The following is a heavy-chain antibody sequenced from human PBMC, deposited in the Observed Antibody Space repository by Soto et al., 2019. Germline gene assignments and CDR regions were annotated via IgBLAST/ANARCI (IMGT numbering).Heavy chain of an antibody. J-gene: IGHJ5*02. V-gene: IGHV1-3*01. CDR1: GYTFTSYA. CDR2: INAGNGNT. Sequence: ASVPVACKGSGYTFTSYAMHWVRQAPGQRLEWMGWINAGNGNTKYSQKFQGRVTITRDTSASTAYMELSSLRSEDTAVYYCATTVTTENNWFDPWGQGALVTVSS. CDR3: ATTVTTENNWFDP. D-gene: IGHD4-4*01.